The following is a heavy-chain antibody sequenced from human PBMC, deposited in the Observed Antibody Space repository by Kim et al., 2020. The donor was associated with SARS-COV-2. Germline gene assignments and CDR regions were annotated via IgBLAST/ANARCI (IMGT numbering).Heavy chain of an antibody. V-gene: IGHV4-30-2*01. CDR3: ARDSQRMGVSKLDY. Sequence: NPSLKSRGTISVDRSKHQFSLKVGYVTAADTAVYYCARDSQRMGVSKLDYWGQGTLVTVSS. D-gene: IGHD1-26*01. J-gene: IGHJ4*02.